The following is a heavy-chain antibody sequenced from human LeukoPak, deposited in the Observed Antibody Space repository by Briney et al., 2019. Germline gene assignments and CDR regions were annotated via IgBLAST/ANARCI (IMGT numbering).Heavy chain of an antibody. Sequence: SETLSLTCTVPGGSISTYYWGWIRQPPGKGLEWIGRIYYSGSTYYNPSLKSRVTISVDTSTNQFSLKLSSVTATDTAVYYCARLHWDSGYYYYYMDVWGKGTTVTVSS. D-gene: IGHD3-10*01. CDR1: GGSISTYY. CDR2: IYYSGST. J-gene: IGHJ6*03. V-gene: IGHV4-39*01. CDR3: ARLHWDSGYYYYYMDV.